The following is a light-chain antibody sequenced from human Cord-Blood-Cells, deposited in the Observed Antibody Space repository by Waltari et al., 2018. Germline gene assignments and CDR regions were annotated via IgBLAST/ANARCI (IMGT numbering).Light chain of an antibody. J-gene: IGKJ2*01. V-gene: IGKV1-33*01. CDR3: QQYDNLPYT. CDR2: DAS. Sequence: DIQMTQSPSSLSASVGDRVTITCQASQDISNYLNWYQQKPGKATKLLIYDASNLETGVPSRFSGSGSGTDFTFTISSLQPEDIATYYCQQYDNLPYTCGQGTKLESK. CDR1: QDISNY.